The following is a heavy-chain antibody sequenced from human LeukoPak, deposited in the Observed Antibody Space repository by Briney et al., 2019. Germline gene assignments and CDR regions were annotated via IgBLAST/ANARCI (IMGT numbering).Heavy chain of an antibody. CDR1: GFTFSSYE. J-gene: IGHJ4*02. CDR2: ISSSGSTI. D-gene: IGHD5-18*01. CDR3: ARERGYTYGTSLYYFDY. Sequence: GGSLRLSCAASGFTFSSYEMNWVRQAPGKGLEWVSYISSSGSTIYYADSVKGRFTISRDNSKNTLYLQMNSLRAEDTAVYYCARERGYTYGTSLYYFDYWGQGTLVTVSS. V-gene: IGHV3-48*03.